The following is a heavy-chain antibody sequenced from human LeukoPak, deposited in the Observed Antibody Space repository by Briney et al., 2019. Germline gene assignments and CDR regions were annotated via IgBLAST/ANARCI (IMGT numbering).Heavy chain of an antibody. CDR2: IYYSGST. V-gene: IGHV4-59*01. J-gene: IGHJ4*02. Sequence: PSETLSLTCTVSGGSISSYYWSWIRQPPGKGLEWIGYIYYSGSTNYNPSLKSRVTISVDTSKNQFSLKLSSVTAADTAVYYCARALVDGYKELGYWGQGTLVTVSS. CDR3: ARALVDGYKELGY. CDR1: GGSISSYY. D-gene: IGHD5-24*01.